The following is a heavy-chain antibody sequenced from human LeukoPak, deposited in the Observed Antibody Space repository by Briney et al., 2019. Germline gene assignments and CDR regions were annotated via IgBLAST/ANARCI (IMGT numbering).Heavy chain of an antibody. CDR2: ISAYNGNT. D-gene: IGHD6-19*01. J-gene: IGHJ5*02. Sequence: VASVKVSCKASVYTFTSYGISWVRQAPGQGLEWMGWISAYNGNTNYAQKLQGRVTMTTDTSTSTAYMELRSLRSDDTAVYYCARESLYSSGWYGPNWFDPWGQGTLVTVSS. CDR3: ARESLYSSGWYGPNWFDP. V-gene: IGHV1-18*01. CDR1: VYTFTSYG.